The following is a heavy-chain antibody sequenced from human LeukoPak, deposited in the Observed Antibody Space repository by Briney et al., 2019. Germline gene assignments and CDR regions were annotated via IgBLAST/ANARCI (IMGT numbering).Heavy chain of an antibody. CDR3: ARLGGDSSSSTYYYYYYGMDV. V-gene: IGHV4-59*08. J-gene: IGHJ6*02. CDR2: IYYSGST. CDR1: GGSISSYY. Sequence: SETLSLTCTVSGGSISSYYWSWIRQPPGKGLEWIGYIYYSGSTNYNPSLKSRVTISVDTSKNQFSLKLSSVTAADTAVYYCARLGGDSSSSTYYYYYYGMDVWGQGTTVTVS. D-gene: IGHD6-6*01.